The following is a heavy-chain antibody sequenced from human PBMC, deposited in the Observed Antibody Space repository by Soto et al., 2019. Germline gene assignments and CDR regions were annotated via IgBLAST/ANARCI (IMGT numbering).Heavy chain of an antibody. CDR3: AGELLGDSGCDSDY. D-gene: IGHD1-26*01. CDR2: IWYDGSNK. CDR1: GFTFSSYG. Sequence: QVQLVESGGGVVQPGRSLRLSCAASGFTFSSYGMHWVRQAPGKGLEWLAVIWYDGSNKYYADSVKGRFTISSDHSKNTAYLEMNSLSAEDTAVYSCAGELLGDSGCDSDYWGQGTLVTVSS. V-gene: IGHV3-33*01. J-gene: IGHJ4*02.